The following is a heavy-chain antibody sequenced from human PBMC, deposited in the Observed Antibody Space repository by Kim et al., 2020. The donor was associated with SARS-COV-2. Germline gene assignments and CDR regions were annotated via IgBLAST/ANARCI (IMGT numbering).Heavy chain of an antibody. CDR1: GGSISSGDYY. J-gene: IGHJ3*02. Sequence: SETLSLTCTVSGGSISSGDYYWSWIRQPPGKGLEWIGYIYYSGSTYYNPSLKRRVTISVNTSKNQFSLKLSSVTAADTAVYYCASDQSYYGSGSYYRDAFDIWGQGTMVTVSS. CDR2: IYYSGST. V-gene: IGHV4-30-4*01. CDR3: ASDQSYYGSGSYYRDAFDI. D-gene: IGHD3-10*01.